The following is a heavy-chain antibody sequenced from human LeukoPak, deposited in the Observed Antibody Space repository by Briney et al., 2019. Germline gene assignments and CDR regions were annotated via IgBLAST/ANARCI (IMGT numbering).Heavy chain of an antibody. CDR2: INHSGST. J-gene: IGHJ4*02. CDR3: ARTDSSGYPRIDY. V-gene: IGHV4-34*01. D-gene: IGHD3-22*01. Sequence: SETLSLTCAVYGGSFSGYYWSWIRQPPGKGLEWIGEINHSGSTNYNPSLKSRVTISVDTSKNQFSLKLSSVTAADTAVYYCARTDSSGYPRIDYWGQGTLVTVSS. CDR1: GGSFSGYY.